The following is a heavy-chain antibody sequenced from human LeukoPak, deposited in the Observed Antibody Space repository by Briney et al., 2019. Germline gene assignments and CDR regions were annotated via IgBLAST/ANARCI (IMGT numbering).Heavy chain of an antibody. CDR1: GFTFSSYV. CDR2: ISYDGSNK. Sequence: GGSLRLSCAASGFTFSSYVMHWVRQAPGKGLEWVAVISYDGSNKYYADSVKGRFTISRDNSKNTLYLQMNSLRAEDTAVYYCARDPGSSGYYLSYFDYWGQGTLVTVSS. J-gene: IGHJ4*02. CDR3: ARDPGSSGYYLSYFDY. V-gene: IGHV3-30-3*01. D-gene: IGHD3-22*01.